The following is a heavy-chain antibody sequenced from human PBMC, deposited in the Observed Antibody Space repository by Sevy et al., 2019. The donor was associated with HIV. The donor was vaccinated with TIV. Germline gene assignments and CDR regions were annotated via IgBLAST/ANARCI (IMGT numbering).Heavy chain of an antibody. J-gene: IGHJ4*02. CDR2: ISYDGSNK. CDR1: GFTFSSYA. Sequence: GGSLRLSCAASGFTFSSYAMHWVRQAPGKGLEWVAVISYDGSNKYYADSVKGRFTISRDNSKNTLYLQMNSLRAEDTAVYYCARDHGYSYGTGYYFDYWGRGTLVTVSS. D-gene: IGHD5-18*01. CDR3: ARDHGYSYGTGYYFDY. V-gene: IGHV3-30-3*01.